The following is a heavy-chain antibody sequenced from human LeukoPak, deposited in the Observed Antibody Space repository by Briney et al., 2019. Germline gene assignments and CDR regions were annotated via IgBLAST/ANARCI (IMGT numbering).Heavy chain of an antibody. J-gene: IGHJ4*02. D-gene: IGHD2-2*01. V-gene: IGHV4-34*01. CDR1: GGSFIGYY. CDR3: ARRQVVPAAMGVYYFDY. Sequence: SETLSLTCAVYGGSFIGYYWSWIRQPPGKVLEWIGEINHSGSTNYNPSLKSRVTISVDTSKNQFSLKLSSVTAADTAVYYCARRQVVPAAMGVYYFDYWGQGTLVTVSS. CDR2: INHSGST.